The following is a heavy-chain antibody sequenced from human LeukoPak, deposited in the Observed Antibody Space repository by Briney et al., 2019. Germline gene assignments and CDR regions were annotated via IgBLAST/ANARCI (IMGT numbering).Heavy chain of an antibody. Sequence: SETLSLTCTVSGGSISSYYWSWIRQPPGKGLEWIGEINHSGSTNYNPSLKSRVTISVDTSKNQFSLKLSSVTAADTAVYYCARVAAAGPLFDYRGQGTLVTVSS. CDR2: INHSGST. J-gene: IGHJ4*02. CDR1: GGSISSYY. V-gene: IGHV4-34*01. D-gene: IGHD6-13*01. CDR3: ARVAAAGPLFDY.